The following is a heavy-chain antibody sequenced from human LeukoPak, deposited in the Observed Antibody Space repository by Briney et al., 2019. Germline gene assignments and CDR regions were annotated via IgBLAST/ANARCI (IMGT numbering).Heavy chain of an antibody. CDR3: AKDLQGTVAEGFFDY. D-gene: IGHD6-19*01. CDR1: GFIFSDYY. V-gene: IGHV3-23*01. Sequence: GGSLRLSCAASGFIFSDYYMSWVRQAPGKGLEWVSAISGSGGSTYYADSVKGRFTISRDNSKNTLYLQMNSLRAEDTTVYYCAKDLQGTVAEGFFDYWGQGTLVTVSS. J-gene: IGHJ4*02. CDR2: ISGSGGST.